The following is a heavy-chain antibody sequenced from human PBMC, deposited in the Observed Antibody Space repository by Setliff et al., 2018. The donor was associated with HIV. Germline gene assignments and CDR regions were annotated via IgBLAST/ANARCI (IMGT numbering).Heavy chain of an antibody. CDR1: GGSISTYY. J-gene: IGHJ4*02. D-gene: IGHD4-17*01. Sequence: SETLSLTCTVSGGSISTYYWSWIRQPPGKGLEWIGSIFYSGSTYYNPSLKSRVTISVDTSKNQFSLQLSSVTAADTAVYYCARHDPDYGDFFGYFDYWGQGTLVTVSS. CDR3: ARHDPDYGDFFGYFDY. V-gene: IGHV4-59*05. CDR2: IFYSGST.